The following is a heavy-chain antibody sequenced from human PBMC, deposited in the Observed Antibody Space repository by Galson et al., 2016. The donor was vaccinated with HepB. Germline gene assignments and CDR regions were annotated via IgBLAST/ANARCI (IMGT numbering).Heavy chain of an antibody. J-gene: IGHJ5*02. V-gene: IGHV4-34*01. Sequence: SETLSLTCAFSGGSFSSYYWNWLRQSPGKGLEWIGEMNHSGNTNYNPSLKSRVTLSVETSKNQFSLKVKSVTAADTAVYYCARAREAAGTVPYNWFDPWGQGTLVIVSS. D-gene: IGHD6-13*01. CDR2: MNHSGNT. CDR1: GGSFSSYY. CDR3: ARAREAAGTVPYNWFDP.